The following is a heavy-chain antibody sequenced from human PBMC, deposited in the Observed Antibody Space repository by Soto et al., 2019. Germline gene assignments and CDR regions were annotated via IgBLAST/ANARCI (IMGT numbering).Heavy chain of an antibody. D-gene: IGHD6-19*01. Sequence: VQLGESGGGVVQPGRSLRLSCAASGFTFSDYAMHWVRQAPGKGLEWVAVVSHDGRNTHYADSVKGRFTISRDSSKNTVSLEMTSLRAEDTTVDYCAKGGRQWLVTSDFNYWGPGALVTVSS. CDR3: AKGGRQWLVTSDFNY. CDR1: GFTFSDYA. V-gene: IGHV3-30*18. CDR2: VSHDGRNT. J-gene: IGHJ4*02.